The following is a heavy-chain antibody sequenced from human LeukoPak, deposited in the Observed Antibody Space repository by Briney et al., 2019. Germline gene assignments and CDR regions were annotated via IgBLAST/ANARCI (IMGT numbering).Heavy chain of an antibody. V-gene: IGHV1-18*01. CDR3: ATTLVPEYSSSWSDGTFDI. D-gene: IGHD6-13*01. J-gene: IGHJ3*02. CDR1: GYTFTSYG. CDR2: ISAYNGNT. Sequence: GASVKVSCKASGYTFTSYGISWVRQAPGQGLEWMGWISAYNGNTNYAQKLQGRVTMTTDTSTSTAYMELRSLRSDDTAVYYCATTLVPEYSSSWSDGTFDIWGQGTMVTVSS.